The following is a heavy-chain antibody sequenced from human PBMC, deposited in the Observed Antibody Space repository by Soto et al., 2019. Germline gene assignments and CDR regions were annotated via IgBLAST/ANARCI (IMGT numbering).Heavy chain of an antibody. CDR3: ARSQNYSSGWYNCFDP. J-gene: IGHJ5*02. CDR2: VYYSGST. CDR1: GASISSGGYY. D-gene: IGHD6-19*01. Sequence: SETLSLTCTVSGASISSGGYYCTWIRQHPGKGLEWIGYVYYSGSTYYNPSLKSRVTISVDTSKNQFSLSLNSVTAADTAVYYCARSQNYSSGWYNCFDPWGQGTLVTVSS. V-gene: IGHV4-31*03.